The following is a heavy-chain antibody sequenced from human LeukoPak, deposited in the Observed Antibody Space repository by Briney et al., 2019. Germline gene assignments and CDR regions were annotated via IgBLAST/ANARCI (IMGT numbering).Heavy chain of an antibody. CDR3: ARAIALPAWAFDL. Sequence: PSETLSLTCTVSGASIRSYYWNWIRQPPGKGLEWIGYIYCSGSTNYNPSLKSRVTISVDTSKNQFSLKLNSVTAADTAVYYCARAIALPAWAFDLWGQGTVVTVSS. V-gene: IGHV4-59*01. CDR1: GASIRSYY. CDR2: IYCSGST. J-gene: IGHJ3*01. D-gene: IGHD2/OR15-2a*01.